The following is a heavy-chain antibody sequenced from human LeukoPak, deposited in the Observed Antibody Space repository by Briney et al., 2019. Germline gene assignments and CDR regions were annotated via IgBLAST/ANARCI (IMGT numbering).Heavy chain of an antibody. J-gene: IGHJ4*02. CDR2: ISGDGART. V-gene: IGHV3-23*01. Sequence: GGSLRLSCAASGFSFNNYVMSWVRQAPGKGLEWVSAISGDGARTYYADSVKGWFTISRDNSKNTLYVQVNSLGTEDTAAYYCAKGSYYDSSGSFYFDYWGQGTLVTVSS. CDR3: AKGSYYDSSGSFYFDY. CDR1: GFSFNNYV. D-gene: IGHD3-22*01.